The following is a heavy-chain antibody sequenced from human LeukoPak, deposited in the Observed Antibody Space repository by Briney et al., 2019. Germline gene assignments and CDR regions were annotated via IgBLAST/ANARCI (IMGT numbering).Heavy chain of an antibody. CDR3: ARDHDYYDSSGEFCDY. J-gene: IGHJ4*02. V-gene: IGHV3-33*08. CDR1: GFTVSSNY. Sequence: PGGSLRLSCAASGFTVSSNYMSWVRQAPGKGLEWVAVIWYDGSNKYYADSVKGRFTISRDNSKNTLYLRMNSLRAEDTAVYYCARDHDYYDSSGEFCDYWGQGTLVTVSS. D-gene: IGHD3-22*01. CDR2: IWYDGSNK.